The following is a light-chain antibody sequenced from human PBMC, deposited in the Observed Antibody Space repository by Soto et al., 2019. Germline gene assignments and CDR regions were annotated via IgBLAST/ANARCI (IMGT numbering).Light chain of an antibody. V-gene: IGLV4-69*01. CDR3: QTWVTGIQV. Sequence: QLVLTQSPSASASLGASVKRTCTLSSGHSNYAIAWHQQQPEKGPRYLMKLNGDGSHNKGDGIPDRFSGSSSGAERYLTISSLQSEDEADYYCQTWVTGIQVFGGGTKLTVL. CDR1: SGHSNYA. J-gene: IGLJ2*01. CDR2: LNGDGSH.